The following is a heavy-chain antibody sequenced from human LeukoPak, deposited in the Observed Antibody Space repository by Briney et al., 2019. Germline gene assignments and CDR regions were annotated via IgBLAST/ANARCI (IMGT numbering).Heavy chain of an antibody. D-gene: IGHD5-24*01. Sequence: GGSLRLSCAASGFTFSSYAMSWVRQAPGKGLEWVSAISGSGGSTYYADSVKGRFTISRDNSKNTLYLQVNSLRAEDTAVYYCAKGLEMATNNYGMDVWGQGTTVTVSS. V-gene: IGHV3-23*01. CDR3: AKGLEMATNNYGMDV. CDR1: GFTFSSYA. CDR2: ISGSGGST. J-gene: IGHJ6*02.